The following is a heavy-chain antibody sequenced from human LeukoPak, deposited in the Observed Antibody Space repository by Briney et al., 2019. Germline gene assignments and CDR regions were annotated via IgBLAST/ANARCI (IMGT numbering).Heavy chain of an antibody. D-gene: IGHD3-10*01. CDR2: IYYSGST. V-gene: IGHV4-59*01. CDR3: ARARSLDSLPPHMVRGVWLNGMDG. Sequence: PSETLSLTCTVSGGSISSYYWSWIRQPPGKGLEWIGYIYYSGSTNYNPSLKSRVTISVDTSKNQFSLKLSSVTAADTAVYYCARARSLDSLPPHMVRGVWLNGMDGWGEGTTVTVSS. J-gene: IGHJ6*04. CDR1: GGSISSYY.